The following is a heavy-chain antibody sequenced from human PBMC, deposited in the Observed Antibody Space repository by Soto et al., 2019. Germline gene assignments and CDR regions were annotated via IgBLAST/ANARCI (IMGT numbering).Heavy chain of an antibody. D-gene: IGHD3-22*01. J-gene: IGHJ4*02. V-gene: IGHV1-69*01. CDR2: IVPMFGKP. CDR1: GGTFSRYA. Sequence: QVQLVQSGAEVKKPGSSVKVSCKASGGTFSRYALNWVRLAPGQGPEWMGGIVPMFGKPNYAKKFQGRVTITADESTSTAYMELSSSRSEDTAVYYCARGVDYESSAYYFFFWGQGTLVTVSS. CDR3: ARGVDYESSAYYFFF.